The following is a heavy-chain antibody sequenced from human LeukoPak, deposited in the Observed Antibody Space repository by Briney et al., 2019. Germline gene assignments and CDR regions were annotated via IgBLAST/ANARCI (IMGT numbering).Heavy chain of an antibody. CDR1: GYTLTELF. CDR2: FDPEDGET. CDR3: ATDFPHDYGDYATQY. J-gene: IGHJ4*02. V-gene: IGHV1-24*01. Sequence: ASVKVSCKVSGYTLTELFMHWVRQAPGKGLEWMGGFDPEDGETTYAQKFQGRVTMTEDTSTDTAYMELSSLRSEDTAVYYCATDFPHDYGDYATQYWGQGTPVTVSS. D-gene: IGHD4-17*01.